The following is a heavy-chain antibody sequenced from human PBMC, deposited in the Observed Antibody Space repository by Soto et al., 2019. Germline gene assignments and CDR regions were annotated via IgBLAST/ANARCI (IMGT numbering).Heavy chain of an antibody. CDR1: GGSISSGGYY. D-gene: IGHD3-10*01. Sequence: SETLSLTCTVSGGSISSGGYYWSWIRQHPGKGLEWIGYIYYSGSTYYNPSLKSRVTISVDTSKNQFSLKLSSVTAADTAVYYCARDSPFMVRGFNYYYGMDVWGQGTTVTVSS. CDR2: IYYSGST. J-gene: IGHJ6*02. V-gene: IGHV4-31*03. CDR3: ARDSPFMVRGFNYYYGMDV.